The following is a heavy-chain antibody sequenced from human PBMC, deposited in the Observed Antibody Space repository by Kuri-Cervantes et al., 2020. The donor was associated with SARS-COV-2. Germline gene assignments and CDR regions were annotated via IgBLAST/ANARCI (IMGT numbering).Heavy chain of an antibody. CDR3: AREDGKALQDPRLWDY. V-gene: IGHV6-1*01. Sequence: LRLSCAISGDSVSSNSAAWNWIRQSPSRGLEWLGRTYYRSKWYNDYAVSVKSRITINPDTSKNQFSLQLNSVTPEDTAVYYCAREDGKALQDPRLWDYWGQGTLVTVSS. D-gene: IGHD4-11*01. J-gene: IGHJ4*02. CDR2: TYYRSKWYN. CDR1: GDSVSSNSAA.